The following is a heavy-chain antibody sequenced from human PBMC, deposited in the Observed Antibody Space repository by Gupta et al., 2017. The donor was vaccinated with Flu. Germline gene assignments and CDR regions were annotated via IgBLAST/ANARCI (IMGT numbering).Heavy chain of an antibody. Sequence: CIRQPPGKRLEWIGYIYHDGSTNYNPSLKSRIIMSVDKSNKQFSLKLTSLTAADTAVYYCAGSGNYNFYDYWGQGTLVTVSS. CDR2: IYHDGST. CDR3: AGSGNYNFYDY. J-gene: IGHJ4*02. V-gene: IGHV4-59*03. D-gene: IGHD6-19*01.